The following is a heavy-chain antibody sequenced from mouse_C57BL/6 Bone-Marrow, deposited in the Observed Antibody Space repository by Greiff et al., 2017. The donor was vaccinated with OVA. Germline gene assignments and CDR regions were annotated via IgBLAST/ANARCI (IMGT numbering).Heavy chain of an antibody. J-gene: IGHJ1*03. D-gene: IGHD1-1*01. CDR3: TGYGSSYVRYFDV. CDR1: GFTFSNYW. Sequence: EVKVEESGGGLVQPGGSMKLSCVASGFTFSNYWMNWVRQSPEKGLEWVAQIRLKSDNYATHYAESVKGRFTISRDDSKSSVYLQMNNLRAEDTGIYYCTGYGSSYVRYFDVWGTGTTVTVSS. V-gene: IGHV6-3*01. CDR2: IRLKSDNYAT.